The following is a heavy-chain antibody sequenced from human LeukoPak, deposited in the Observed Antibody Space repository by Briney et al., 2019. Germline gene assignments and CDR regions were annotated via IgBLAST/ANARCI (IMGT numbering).Heavy chain of an antibody. D-gene: IGHD3-9*01. J-gene: IGHJ4*02. CDR1: GFSFRSHG. CDR2: IWYDGSNQ. V-gene: IGHV3-33*01. Sequence: EGSLRLSCAASGFSFRSHGMHWVRQAPGKGLEWVAVIWYDGSNQYYADSVKGRFTISRDNSKNMVFLQMNSLRDDDTAVYYCARDTTARYLDYWGQGALVIVSS. CDR3: ARDTTARYLDY.